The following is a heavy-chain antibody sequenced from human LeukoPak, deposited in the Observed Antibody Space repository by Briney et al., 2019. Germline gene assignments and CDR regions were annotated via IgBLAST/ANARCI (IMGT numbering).Heavy chain of an antibody. Sequence: ASVKVSCKSSGYTFTTYGIVWVRQAPGQGLEWMGWFSGYNGNTNYAQKFQGRVTMTTDTSTSTAYMELRSLRSDDTAVYYCARTSHESVLYWSDPWGQGTLVNVSS. J-gene: IGHJ5*02. CDR1: GYTFTTYG. CDR3: ARTSHESVLYWSDP. CDR2: FSGYNGNT. V-gene: IGHV1-18*01. D-gene: IGHD3-16*01.